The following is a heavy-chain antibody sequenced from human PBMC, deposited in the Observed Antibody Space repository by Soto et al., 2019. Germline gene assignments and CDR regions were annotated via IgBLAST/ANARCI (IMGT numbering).Heavy chain of an antibody. CDR2: ISYDGSNK. J-gene: IGHJ6*02. CDR1: GFTFSSYA. CDR3: ARDYYYDSSGYTQLYYYGMDV. D-gene: IGHD3-22*01. V-gene: IGHV3-30-3*01. Sequence: GGSLRLSCAASGFTFSSYAMHWVRQAPGKGLEWVAVISYDGSNKYYADSVKGRFTISRDNSKNTLYLQMNSLRAEDTAVYYCARDYYYDSSGYTQLYYYGMDVWGQGTTVTVSS.